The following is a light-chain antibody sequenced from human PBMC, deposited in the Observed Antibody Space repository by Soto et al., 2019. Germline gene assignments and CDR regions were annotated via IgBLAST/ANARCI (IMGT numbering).Light chain of an antibody. CDR3: SSCTSTSTI. CDR1: SSDLGSYNY. J-gene: IGLJ2*01. CDR2: DVS. Sequence: QSALTQPASVSGSPGQSITISCTGTSSDLGSYNYVSWYQQHPGRAPQLIIYDVSYRPSGISNRFSGSKSGNAASLTISGLQAEDGADYYCSSCTSTSTIFGGGTKLTVL. V-gene: IGLV2-14*03.